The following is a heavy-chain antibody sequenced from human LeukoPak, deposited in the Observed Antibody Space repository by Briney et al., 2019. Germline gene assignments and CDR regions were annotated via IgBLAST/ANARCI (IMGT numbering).Heavy chain of an antibody. CDR1: GFTFHDYA. D-gene: IGHD6-13*01. CDR3: AKDYSSSWYYGAYFDY. V-gene: IGHV3-43*02. Sequence: GGSLRLSCAASGFTFHDYAMHWVRQAPGKGLEWVSLISGNGGSTYYVDSVKGRFTISRDNSKNSLYLQMNSLRTEDTALYYCAKDYSSSWYYGAYFDYWGQGTLVTVSS. CDR2: ISGNGGST. J-gene: IGHJ4*02.